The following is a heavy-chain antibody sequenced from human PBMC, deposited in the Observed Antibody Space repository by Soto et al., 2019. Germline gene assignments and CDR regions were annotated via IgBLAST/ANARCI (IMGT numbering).Heavy chain of an antibody. V-gene: IGHV3-23*01. CDR3: ANHPLSTTGGIEYFQH. CDR2: IKNTGGST. J-gene: IGHJ1*01. D-gene: IGHD1-26*01. Sequence: EVQLLESGGGLVQPGGSLRLSCAASGFIFSNYALSWVRQAPGMRLEWVSSIKNTGGSTYYADSVKGRFTISRDNSKNTLYLNMNSLRAEDTAVYFCANHPLSTTGGIEYFQHWGRGTLVTVSS. CDR1: GFIFSNYA.